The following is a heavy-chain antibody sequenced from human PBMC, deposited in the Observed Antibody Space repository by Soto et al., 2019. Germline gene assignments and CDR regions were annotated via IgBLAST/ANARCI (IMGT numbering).Heavy chain of an antibody. CDR2: IYYTEKT. J-gene: IGHJ6*02. Sequence: QVQLQQSGPGLVKPSETLSLTCTVSGGSISSYYWSWIRQPPGKGLDWIGYIYYTEKTNYNPSLKSRVTISVDTSKNQCSPKLRSVTAADTGVYFCARARFQLLHPYYYGMDVWGQGTAVTVSS. CDR3: ARARFQLLHPYYYGMDV. D-gene: IGHD2-15*01. CDR1: GGSISSYY. V-gene: IGHV4-59*01.